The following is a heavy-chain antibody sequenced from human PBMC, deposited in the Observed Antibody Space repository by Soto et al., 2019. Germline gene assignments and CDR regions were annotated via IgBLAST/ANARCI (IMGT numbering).Heavy chain of an antibody. D-gene: IGHD5-12*01. CDR1: GFTFSNYA. Sequence: GGSLRLSCAASGFTFSNYAMSWVRQAPGKGLEWVSTLSGSGGSTYYADSVKGRFTISRGNSKNTLYLQMNSLRAEDTAVYYCLSGNSPSSTWGPGTLVTVSS. CDR3: LSGNSPSST. V-gene: IGHV3-23*01. J-gene: IGHJ5*02. CDR2: LSGSGGST.